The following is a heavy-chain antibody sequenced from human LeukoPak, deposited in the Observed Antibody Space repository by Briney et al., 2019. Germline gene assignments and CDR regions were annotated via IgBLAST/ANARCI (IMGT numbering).Heavy chain of an antibody. CDR3: AKDSYGLDV. Sequence: GGSLRLYCAVSKFIFTTYTMTWVRQAPGKGLEWVSSVSRGGASTYYADSVKGRFTISRDSSNNTVYLQMRSLRAEDTAVYYCAKDSYGLDVWGQGTTVSVSS. CDR1: KFIFTTYT. CDR2: VSRGGAST. V-gene: IGHV3-23*01. J-gene: IGHJ6*02.